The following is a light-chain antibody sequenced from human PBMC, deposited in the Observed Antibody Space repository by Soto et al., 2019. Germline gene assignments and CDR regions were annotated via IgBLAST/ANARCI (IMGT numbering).Light chain of an antibody. CDR1: SGDVGGYNY. CDR2: DVS. Sequence: QSVLTQPRSVSGSPGQSVTISCTGTSGDVGGYNYVSWYQEHPGKAPKLMIYDVSKRPSGVPDRFSGSKSGNTASLTISGLQAEDEADYYCCSYAGSYTHYVFGTRTKVTVL. CDR3: CSYAGSYTHYV. J-gene: IGLJ1*01. V-gene: IGLV2-11*01.